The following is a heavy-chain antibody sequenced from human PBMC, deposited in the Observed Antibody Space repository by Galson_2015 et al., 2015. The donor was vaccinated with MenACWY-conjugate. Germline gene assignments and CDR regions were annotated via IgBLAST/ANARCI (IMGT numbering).Heavy chain of an antibody. J-gene: IGHJ1*01. Sequence: SLRLSCAASGFTFSSYSMNWVRQAPGKGLEWVSYISESSNTIVYADSVKGRFTISRDDAKNTLYLQMNSLRAEDTAVYYCARRDSSSWYRQDCQHWGQGTLVAVSS. CDR3: ARRDSSSWYRQDCQH. CDR2: ISESSNTI. D-gene: IGHD6-13*01. CDR1: GFTFSSYS. V-gene: IGHV3-48*01.